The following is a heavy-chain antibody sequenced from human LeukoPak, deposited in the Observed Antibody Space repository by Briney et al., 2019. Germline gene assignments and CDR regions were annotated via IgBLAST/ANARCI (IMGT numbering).Heavy chain of an antibody. J-gene: IGHJ4*02. CDR3: ARGQSGWKEFDY. D-gene: IGHD1-1*01. CDR1: GGTFSSYT. V-gene: IGHV1-69*02. CDR2: IIPILGIA. Sequence: SVKVSCKASGGTFSSYTISWVRKAPGQGPEWMGRIIPILGIANYAQKFQGRVTITADKSTITAYMELSSLRSEDTAVYYCARGQSGWKEFDYWGQGTLVTVSS.